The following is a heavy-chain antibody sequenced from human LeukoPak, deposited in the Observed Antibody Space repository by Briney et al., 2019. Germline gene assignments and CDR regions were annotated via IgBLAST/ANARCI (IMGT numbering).Heavy chain of an antibody. CDR1: GGSISNNY. J-gene: IGHJ5*02. Sequence: SETLSLTCTVSGGSISNNYWSWIRQPAGKGLEWIGRIHTSGSTNYNPSLRRRVSMSLDTSKNQFSLKLSSVTAADTAVYYCARRQFDHYMVRGVPTPTYWFDPWGQGTLVTVSS. CDR2: IHTSGST. CDR3: ARRQFDHYMVRGVPTPTYWFDP. V-gene: IGHV4-4*07. D-gene: IGHD3-10*01.